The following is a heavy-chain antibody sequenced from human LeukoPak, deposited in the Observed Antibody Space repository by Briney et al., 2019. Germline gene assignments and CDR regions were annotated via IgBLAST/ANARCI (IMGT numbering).Heavy chain of an antibody. CDR2: ISGSGGST. V-gene: IGHV3-23*01. D-gene: IGHD3-22*01. CDR3: ANYYDSSGYWLYYFDY. J-gene: IGHJ4*02. Sequence: PGGTLRLSCAASGFTFSSYGMSWVRQAPGKGLEWVSAISGSGGSTYYADSVKGRFTISRDNSKNTLYLQMNSLRAEDTAVYYCANYYDSSGYWLYYFDYWGQGTLVTVSS. CDR1: GFTFSSYG.